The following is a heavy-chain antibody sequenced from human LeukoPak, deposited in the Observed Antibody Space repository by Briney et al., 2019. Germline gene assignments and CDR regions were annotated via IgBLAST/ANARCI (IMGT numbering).Heavy chain of an antibody. V-gene: IGHV3-7*01. CDR2: IKQDGSEK. Sequence: GGSLRLSCAASGFTFSSYWMSWVRQAPGKGLEWVANIKQDGSEKYYVDSVKGRFTISRDNAKNSLYLQMNSLRAEDTAVYYCATGLMVRGTYYYYYYGMDVWGQGTTVTVSS. CDR3: ATGLMVRGTYYYYYYGMDV. CDR1: GFTFSSYW. J-gene: IGHJ6*02. D-gene: IGHD3-10*01.